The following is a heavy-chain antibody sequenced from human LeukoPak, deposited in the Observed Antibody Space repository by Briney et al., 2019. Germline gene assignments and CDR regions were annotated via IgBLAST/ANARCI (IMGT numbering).Heavy chain of an antibody. D-gene: IGHD6-19*01. CDR3: ARDQRQWLVFRGMDY. J-gene: IGHJ4*02. CDR2: ISSSGSTI. Sequence: GGSLRLSCAASGFTFSDYYMSWIRQAPGKGLEWVSYISSSGSTIYYADSVKGRFTISRDNAKNPLYLQMNSLRAEDTAVYYCARDQRQWLVFRGMDYWGQGTLVTVSS. V-gene: IGHV3-11*01. CDR1: GFTFSDYY.